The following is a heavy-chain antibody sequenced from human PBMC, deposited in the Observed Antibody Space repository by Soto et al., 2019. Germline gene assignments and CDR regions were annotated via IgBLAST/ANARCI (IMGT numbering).Heavy chain of an antibody. CDR1: GFTSSNAW. J-gene: IGHJ5*02. CDR3: TCRKCTFDP. CDR2: IAGGTT. Sequence: PGGSLRLSCAASGFTSSNAWMNWVRQAPGRGLEWVGRIAGGTTDYAAPVKGRFTISRDDSKNTVFLQMNSLKTEDTAVYYCTCRKCTFDPWGQGTLVTVSS. V-gene: IGHV3-15*07.